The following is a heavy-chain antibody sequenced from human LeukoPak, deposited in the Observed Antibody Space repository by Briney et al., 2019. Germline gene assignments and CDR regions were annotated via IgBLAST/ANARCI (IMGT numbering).Heavy chain of an antibody. CDR1: GGSISSSSYY. CDR2: IYYSGST. J-gene: IGHJ4*02. CDR3: ARHEDDFGTDY. V-gene: IGHV4-39*01. Sequence: SETLSLTXTVSGGSISSSSYYWGWIRQPPGKGLEWIGSIYYSGSTYYNPSLKSRVTISVDTSKNQFSLKLSSVTAADTAVYYCARHEDDFGTDYWGQGTLVTVSS. D-gene: IGHD3-3*01.